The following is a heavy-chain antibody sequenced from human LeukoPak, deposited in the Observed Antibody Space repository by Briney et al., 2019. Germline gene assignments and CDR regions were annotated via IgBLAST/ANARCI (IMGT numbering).Heavy chain of an antibody. D-gene: IGHD3-10*02. CDR1: GFTFGDYA. CDR3: AELGITMIGGV. V-gene: IGHV3-9*01. CDR2: ISWNSAGI. Sequence: QPGGSLRLSCAASGFTFGDYALNWVRQAPGKGLEWVTGISWNSAGIAYADSVKGRFTISRDNAKNSLYLQMNSLRAEDTAVYYCAELGITMIGGVWGKGTTVTISS. J-gene: IGHJ6*04.